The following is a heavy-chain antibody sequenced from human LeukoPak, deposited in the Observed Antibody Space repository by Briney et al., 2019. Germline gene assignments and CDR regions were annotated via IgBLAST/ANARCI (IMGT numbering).Heavy chain of an antibody. V-gene: IGHV3-21*01. Sequence: GGSLRLSCAASGFTFSSNSINWVRQAPGKGLEWVSSISSSSSYIYYADSVKGRFTISRDNAKNSLYLQMNSLRAEDTAVYYCARDPFEGSGSYLNWFDPWGQGTLVTVSS. CDR3: ARDPFEGSGSYLNWFDP. CDR2: ISSSSSYI. J-gene: IGHJ5*02. D-gene: IGHD3-10*01. CDR1: GFTFSSNS.